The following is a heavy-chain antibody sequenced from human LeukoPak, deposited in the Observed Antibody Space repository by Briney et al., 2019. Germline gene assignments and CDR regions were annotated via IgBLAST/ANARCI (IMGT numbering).Heavy chain of an antibody. D-gene: IGHD3-22*01. CDR2: MYYSGST. V-gene: IGHV4-30-4*01. CDR1: GGSISSGDYY. Sequence: SETLSLTCTVSGGSISSGDYYWSWIRQPPGKGLEWFAYMYYSGSTYYNPSLKSRVTMSADTSRNQLSLKLSSVTAADTAVYYCARPYYYDSRIDPWGQGILVTVSS. J-gene: IGHJ5*02. CDR3: ARPYYYDSRIDP.